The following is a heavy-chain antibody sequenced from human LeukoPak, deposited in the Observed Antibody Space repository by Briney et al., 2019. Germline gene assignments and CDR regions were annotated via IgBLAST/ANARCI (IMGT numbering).Heavy chain of an antibody. V-gene: IGHV4-59*12. J-gene: IGHJ4*02. Sequence: PSETLSLTCTVSGGSISSYYWSWIRQPPGKGLEWIGYVSDSGGTNSNPSLKSRVTISLDTSENQFSLKLSAVTAADTAVYYCARVTSGVDYWGQGTLVTVSS. D-gene: IGHD5-12*01. CDR1: GGSISSYY. CDR3: ARVTSGVDY. CDR2: VSDSGGT.